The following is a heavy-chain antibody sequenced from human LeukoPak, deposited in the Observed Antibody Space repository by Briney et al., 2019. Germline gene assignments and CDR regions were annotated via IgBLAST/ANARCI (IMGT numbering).Heavy chain of an antibody. CDR3: AKGVKGWTSFDY. Sequence: GGSLRLSCAASGFTFSSYGMHWVRQAPGKGLEWVAFIRYDGGNKYYADSAKGRFTISRDNSRNTLYLQMNSLRADDTAVYYCAKGVKGWTSFDYWGQGTLVTVSS. CDR2: IRYDGGNK. V-gene: IGHV3-30*02. CDR1: GFTFSSYG. J-gene: IGHJ4*02. D-gene: IGHD2-15*01.